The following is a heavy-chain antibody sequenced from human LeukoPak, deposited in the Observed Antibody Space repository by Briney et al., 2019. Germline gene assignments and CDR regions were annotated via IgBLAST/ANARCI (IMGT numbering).Heavy chain of an antibody. Sequence: ASVKVSCKASGYTFTSYYMHWVRQAPGQGLEWMGKINPSGGSTTYAQKFQGRVSMTRDTSTSTVYMELSRLRSDDTAVYYCARGPERNQGYWGQGTLVTVSS. CDR3: ARGPERNQGY. V-gene: IGHV1-46*01. CDR1: GYTFTSYY. CDR2: INPSGGST. J-gene: IGHJ4*02.